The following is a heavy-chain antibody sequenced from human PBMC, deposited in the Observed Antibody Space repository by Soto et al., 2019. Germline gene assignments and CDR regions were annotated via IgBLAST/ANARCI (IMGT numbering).Heavy chain of an antibody. CDR2: ISYDGSNK. D-gene: IGHD3-22*01. V-gene: IGHV3-30-3*01. CDR3: ARERRRGYSYYYYGMDV. CDR1: GFTFSSYA. Sequence: QVQLVESGGGVVQPGRSLRLSCAASGFTFSSYAMHWVRQAPGKGLEWVAVISYDGSNKYYADSVKGRFTISRDNSKNTLYLQMNSLRAEDTAVYYCARERRRGYSYYYYGMDVWGQGTTVTVSS. J-gene: IGHJ6*02.